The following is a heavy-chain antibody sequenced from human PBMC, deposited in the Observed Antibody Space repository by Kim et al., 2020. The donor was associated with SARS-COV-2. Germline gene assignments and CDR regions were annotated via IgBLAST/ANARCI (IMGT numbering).Heavy chain of an antibody. V-gene: IGHV4-39*01. CDR3: ARRPYYDSLTGSKAHAY. Sequence: SETLSLTCTVSGGSISSSSYYWGWIRQPPGKGLEWIGSIYYSGSTSYNPSLKSRVTISIDTSKNQFSLKLSSVTAADTAVYYCARRPYYDSLTGSKAHAYGGQGTLVTVSS. J-gene: IGHJ4*02. CDR2: IYYSGST. CDR1: GGSISSSSYY. D-gene: IGHD3-9*01.